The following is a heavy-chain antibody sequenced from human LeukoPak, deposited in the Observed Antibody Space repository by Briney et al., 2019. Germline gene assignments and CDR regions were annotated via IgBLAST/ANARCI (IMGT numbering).Heavy chain of an antibody. Sequence: ASVTVSCKGSGYTFTGYYMHLVRQAPGQGLEWMGRINPNSGGTNYAQKVQGRVTMTRGTSVRAAVMELSRLRSDDTAVYYCVREVGYCSGGSCYHVDGYWGKGTLVTVSS. CDR3: VREVGYCSGGSCYHVDGY. CDR1: GYTFTGYY. V-gene: IGHV1-2*06. J-gene: IGHJ4*02. D-gene: IGHD2-15*01. CDR2: INPNSGGT.